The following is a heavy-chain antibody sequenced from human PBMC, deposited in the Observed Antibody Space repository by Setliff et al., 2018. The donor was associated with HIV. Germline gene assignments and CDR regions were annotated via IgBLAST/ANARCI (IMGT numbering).Heavy chain of an antibody. CDR3: ARGGGFWSGQLDY. V-gene: IGHV4-34*01. D-gene: IGHD3-3*01. CDR1: GGSFSGHY. CDR2: INHSGLS. Sequence: PSETLSLTCAVYGGSFSGHYWTWIRQPPGKGLEWIGEINHSGLSNFNPSLKSRLSIPVDTPKNQFSLKLTSVTATDTAVYYCARGGGFWSGQLDYWGQGTLVTAPQ. J-gene: IGHJ4*02.